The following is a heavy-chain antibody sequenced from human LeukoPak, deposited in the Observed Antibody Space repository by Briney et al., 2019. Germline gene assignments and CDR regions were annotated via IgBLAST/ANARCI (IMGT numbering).Heavy chain of an antibody. CDR3: ARQVALGSSGYYYYMDV. CDR2: IKQDGSEK. D-gene: IGHD6-6*01. Sequence: PGGSLRLSCAASGFTFSSYWMSWVRQAPGKGLEWVANIKQDGSEKYYVDSVKGRFTISRDNAKNSLYLQMNSLRAEDTAVYYCARQVALGSSGYYYYMDVWGKGTTVTVSS. V-gene: IGHV3-7*01. J-gene: IGHJ6*03. CDR1: GFTFSSYW.